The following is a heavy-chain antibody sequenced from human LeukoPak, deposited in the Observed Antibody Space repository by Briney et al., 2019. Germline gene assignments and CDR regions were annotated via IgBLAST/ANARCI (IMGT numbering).Heavy chain of an antibody. J-gene: IGHJ4*02. V-gene: IGHV4-34*01. CDR1: GGSFSGYY. D-gene: IGHD3-22*01. CDR3: ARLRYYDSSGYSH. Sequence: ETLSLTCAVYGGSFSGYYWSWIRQPPGTGLEWIGEINHSGSTNYNPSLKSRVTISVDTSKNQFSLKLSSVTAADTAVYYCARLRYYDSSGYSHWGQGTLSPSPQ. CDR2: INHSGST.